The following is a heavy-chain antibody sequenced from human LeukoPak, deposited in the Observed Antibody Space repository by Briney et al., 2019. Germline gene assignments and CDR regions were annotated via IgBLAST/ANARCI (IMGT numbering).Heavy chain of an antibody. CDR3: ARSLITVAGATAGFDF. V-gene: IGHV4-61*01. D-gene: IGHD6-19*01. CDR1: GGSVSSGSYY. Sequence: PSETLSLTCTVSGGSVSSGSYYWSWIRQPPGKGLEWIAYIYYSGSTNYNPSLKNRVTISVDTSKNQFPLKLTSVTAADTAVYYCARSLITVAGATAGFDFWGQGTLVTVSS. CDR2: IYYSGST. J-gene: IGHJ4*02.